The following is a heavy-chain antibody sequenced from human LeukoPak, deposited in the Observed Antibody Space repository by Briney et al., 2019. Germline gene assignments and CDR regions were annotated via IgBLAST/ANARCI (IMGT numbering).Heavy chain of an antibody. J-gene: IGHJ4*02. CDR1: VCTFSSYV. Sequence: SVKVSCKASVCTFSSYVISWGRRAPGQGREWLGGIIPIFGKANYAQKFQGRVTITADESTSTAYMELSSLRSEDKAVYYCARPAGVGARSRLDYWGQGTLVTVSS. CDR2: IIPIFGKA. D-gene: IGHD3-3*01. V-gene: IGHV1-69*01. CDR3: ARPAGVGARSRLDY.